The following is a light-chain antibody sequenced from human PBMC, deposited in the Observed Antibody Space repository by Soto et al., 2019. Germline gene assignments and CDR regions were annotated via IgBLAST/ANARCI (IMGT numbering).Light chain of an antibody. CDR2: GAS. CDR3: QQYNDWWT. V-gene: IGKV3-15*01. Sequence: EIVMTQSPVTLSMSPGERATLSCWAGQSVSSNLAWYQQRPGQAPRLLIYGASTRATGIPARFTGSGSGTEFSRSISNLQFDCSEVYYCQQYNDWWTFGQGSKLAIK. CDR1: QSVSSN. J-gene: IGKJ1*01.